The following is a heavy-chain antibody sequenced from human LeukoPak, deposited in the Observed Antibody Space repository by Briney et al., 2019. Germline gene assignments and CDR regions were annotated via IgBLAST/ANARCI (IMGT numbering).Heavy chain of an antibody. Sequence: GGSLRLSCAASGFTFSSYSMNWVRQAPGKGLEWVLSISSSSSYIYYADSVKGRFTISRDYAKNSLYLQMNSLRPEDTAVYYCATNVYCTSTSCSVFGRSYGMDVWGQGTTVPVSS. CDR2: ISSSSSYI. J-gene: IGHJ6*02. V-gene: IGHV3-21*01. CDR3: ATNVYCTSTSCSVFGRSYGMDV. D-gene: IGHD2-2*01. CDR1: GFTFSSYS.